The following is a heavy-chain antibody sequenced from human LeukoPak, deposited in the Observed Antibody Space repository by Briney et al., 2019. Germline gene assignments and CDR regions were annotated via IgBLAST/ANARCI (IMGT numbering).Heavy chain of an antibody. Sequence: GRSLRLSCAASGFTFSSYAMRWVRQAPGKGLEWGAVISYDGSNKYYADSVKGRFTISRDNSKNTLYLQMNSLRAEDTAVYYCARAYLFDYCGQGTLVTVSS. V-gene: IGHV3-30-3*01. D-gene: IGHD3-10*01. CDR3: ARAYLFDY. CDR2: ISYDGSNK. CDR1: GFTFSSYA. J-gene: IGHJ4*02.